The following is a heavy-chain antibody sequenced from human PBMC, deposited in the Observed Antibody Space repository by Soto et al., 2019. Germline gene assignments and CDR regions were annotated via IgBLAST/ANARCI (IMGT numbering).Heavy chain of an antibody. V-gene: IGHV3-33*01. CDR2: IWYDGSNK. J-gene: IGHJ6*02. Sequence: GGSLRLSCAASGFTFSSYGMHWVRQAPGKGLERVAVIWYDGSNKYYADYVKGRFTISRDNSKNTLYLQINSLRAEDTAVYYCAREGRYFDWLPSDGMDVWGQGTTVTVSS. CDR3: AREGRYFDWLPSDGMDV. CDR1: GFTFSSYG. D-gene: IGHD3-9*01.